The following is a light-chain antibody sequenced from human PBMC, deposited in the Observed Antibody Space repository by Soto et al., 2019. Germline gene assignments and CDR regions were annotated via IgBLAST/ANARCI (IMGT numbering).Light chain of an antibody. V-gene: IGLV1-40*01. CDR1: SSNIGAGYN. CDR2: ANS. J-gene: IGLJ2*01. CDR3: QSYDSSLSEGV. Sequence: QLVLTQPPSVSGAPGQRVTISCTGSSSNIGAGYNVHWYQQLPGTAPKLLIYANSNRPSGVPDRFSGSKSGTSASLAITGLQAEDEADYYCQSYDSSLSEGVFGGGTQLTVL.